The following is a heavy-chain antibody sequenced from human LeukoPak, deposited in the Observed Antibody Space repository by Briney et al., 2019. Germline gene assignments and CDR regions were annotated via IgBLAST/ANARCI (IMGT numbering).Heavy chain of an antibody. CDR2: ISSSSSYI. V-gene: IGHV3-21*01. CDR1: GFTFSSYS. CDR3: ARAREQQLNGIDV. J-gene: IGHJ6*02. D-gene: IGHD6-13*01. Sequence: GGSLRLSCAASGFTFSSYSMNWVRQAPGKGLEWVSSISSSSSYIYYADSVKGRFTISRDNAKNSLYLQMNSLRAEDTAVYYCARAREQQLNGIDVCGQGTTVTVSS.